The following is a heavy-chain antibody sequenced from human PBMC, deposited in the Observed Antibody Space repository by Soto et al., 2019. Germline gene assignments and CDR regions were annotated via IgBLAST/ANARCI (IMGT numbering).Heavy chain of an antibody. V-gene: IGHV3-23*01. Sequence: GGSLRLSCAASGFTFSSYAMSWVRQAPGKGLEWVSAISGSGGSTYYADSVKGRFTISRDNSKNTLYLQMNSLRAEDTAVYYCAKTSTDRLGNYYYYMDVWGKGTTVTVSS. CDR2: ISGSGGST. CDR1: GFTFSSYA. CDR3: AKTSTDRLGNYYYYMDV. J-gene: IGHJ6*03. D-gene: IGHD4-4*01.